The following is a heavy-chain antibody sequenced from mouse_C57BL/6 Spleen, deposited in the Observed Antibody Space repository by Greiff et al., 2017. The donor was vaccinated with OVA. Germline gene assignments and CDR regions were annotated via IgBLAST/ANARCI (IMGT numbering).Heavy chain of an antibody. V-gene: IGHV1-53*01. J-gene: IGHJ1*03. CDR3: TRVLRYRYFDV. D-gene: IGHD1-1*01. CDR2: INPSNGGT. CDR1: GYTFTSYW. Sequence: QVQLQQPGTDLVKPGASVKLSCKASGYTFTSYWMHWVKQRPGQGLEWIGNINPSNGGTNYNEKFKSKATLTVDKTSSTAYMQLSSLTSEDAAVYYDTRVLRYRYFDVWGTGTTVTVAS.